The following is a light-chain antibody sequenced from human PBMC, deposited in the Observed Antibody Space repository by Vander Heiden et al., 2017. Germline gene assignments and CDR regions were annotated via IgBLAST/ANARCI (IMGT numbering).Light chain of an antibody. CDR3: QSYDSSLSGPVV. CDR2: GNS. V-gene: IGLV1-40*01. CDR1: SSNIGAGYD. J-gene: IGLJ2*01. Sequence: QSVLTQPPSVSGAPGPRVTISCTGSSSNIGAGYDVHWYQQLPGTAPKLLIYGNSNQPSGVPDRFSGSKSGTSASLAITGLQAEDEADYYCQSYDSSLSGPVVFGGGTKLTVL.